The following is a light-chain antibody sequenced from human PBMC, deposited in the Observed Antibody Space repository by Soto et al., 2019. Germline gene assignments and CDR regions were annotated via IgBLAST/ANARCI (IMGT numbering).Light chain of an antibody. J-gene: IGKJ4*01. CDR3: QQRSSGPLT. CDR1: QSVSSY. Sequence: EIVLTQSPATLSLSPGERATLSSRASQSVSSYLACYQQNPCQAPRLLIDDASNRATGIPARFSGSGSGTDFTLTISSLEPGDFAVYYCQQRSSGPLTFGGGTKVELK. CDR2: DAS. V-gene: IGKV3-11*01.